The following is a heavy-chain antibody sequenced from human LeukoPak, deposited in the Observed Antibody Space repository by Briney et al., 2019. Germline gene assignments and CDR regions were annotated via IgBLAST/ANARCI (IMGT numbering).Heavy chain of an antibody. V-gene: IGHV4-61*08. J-gene: IGHJ5*02. CDR1: GGSISSGGYY. Sequence: SQTLSLTCTVSGGSISSGGYYWSWIRQPPGKGLEWIGYIYYSGSTNYNPSLKSRVTLSVDTSKNQFSLKLSSVTAADTAVYYCARDQTYYDILTGLARWFDPWGQGTLVTVSS. D-gene: IGHD3-9*01. CDR3: ARDQTYYDILTGLARWFDP. CDR2: IYYSGST.